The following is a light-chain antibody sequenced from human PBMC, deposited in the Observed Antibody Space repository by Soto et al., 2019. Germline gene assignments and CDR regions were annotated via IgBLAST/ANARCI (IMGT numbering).Light chain of an antibody. Sequence: DIQMTQSPSTLSASVGDRVTITCRASQGISSWLAWYQQKPGKAPKLLIYDASSLESGVPSRFSGSRSGTELTVTISSMQHDDLATYYCQQYNSSWTFGQGTKVEIK. CDR2: DAS. CDR3: QQYNSSWT. V-gene: IGKV1-5*01. J-gene: IGKJ1*01. CDR1: QGISSW.